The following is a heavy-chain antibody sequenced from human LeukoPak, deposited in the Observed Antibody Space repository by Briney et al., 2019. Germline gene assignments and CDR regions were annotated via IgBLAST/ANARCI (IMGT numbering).Heavy chain of an antibody. CDR3: TTDIAAAEDYFDY. D-gene: IGHD6-13*01. Sequence: GGSLRLSCAASGFTFNNAWMSWVRQAPGKGLEWVGRIKSKTDGGTTDYAAPVKGRFTISRDDSKNTLYLQMNSLKNEDTAVYYCTTDIAAAEDYFDYWGQGTLVTVSS. CDR1: GFTFNNAW. V-gene: IGHV3-15*01. J-gene: IGHJ4*02. CDR2: IKSKTDGGTT.